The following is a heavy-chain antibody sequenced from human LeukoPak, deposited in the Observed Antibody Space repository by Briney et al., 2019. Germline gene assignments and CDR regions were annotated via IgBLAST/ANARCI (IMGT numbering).Heavy chain of an antibody. J-gene: IGHJ4*02. CDR1: GFTFSSYA. CDR2: ISYDGSNK. V-gene: IGHV3-30-3*01. D-gene: IGHD2-15*01. CDR3: ARKYCSGGSCYLDY. Sequence: PGGSLRLSCAASGFTFSSYAMHWVRQAPGKGLEWVAVISYDGSNKYYADSVNGRFTISRDNSKNTLYLQMNSLRAEDTAVYYCARKYCSGGSCYLDYWGQGTLVTVSS.